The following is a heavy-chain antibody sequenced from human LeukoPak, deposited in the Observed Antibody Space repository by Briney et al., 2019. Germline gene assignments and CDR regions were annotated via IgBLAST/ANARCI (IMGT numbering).Heavy chain of an antibody. Sequence: ASVKVSCTASGYTFTSFDINWVRQATGQGLEWMGWISAGNGNTKYSQEFQGRVTITWDTSASTAYVELSSLTSEDMAVYYCARDGFSSGWYPDYWGQGTLVTVSS. CDR2: ISAGNGNT. CDR1: GYTFTSFD. V-gene: IGHV1-3*03. D-gene: IGHD6-19*01. CDR3: ARDGFSSGWYPDY. J-gene: IGHJ4*02.